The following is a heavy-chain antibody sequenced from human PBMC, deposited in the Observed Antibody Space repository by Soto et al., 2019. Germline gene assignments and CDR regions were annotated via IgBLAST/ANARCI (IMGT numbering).Heavy chain of an antibody. Sequence: GESLKISCKGSGYSFTSYWIGWVRKMPGKGLEWMGIIYPGDSDTRYSPSFQGQVTISADKSISTAYLQWSSLKASDTAMYYCARRIQLWLRGPHYYFDYWGQGTLVTVSS. J-gene: IGHJ4*02. CDR3: ARRIQLWLRGPHYYFDY. CDR2: IYPGDSDT. V-gene: IGHV5-51*01. D-gene: IGHD5-18*01. CDR1: GYSFTSYW.